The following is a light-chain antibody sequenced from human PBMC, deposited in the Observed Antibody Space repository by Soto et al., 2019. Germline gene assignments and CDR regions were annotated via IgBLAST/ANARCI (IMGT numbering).Light chain of an antibody. CDR2: EVS. J-gene: IGLJ3*02. CDR1: SRDVRNYKY. V-gene: IGLV2-14*01. Sequence: QSALTPPDSVSGFPVQSITISCTGTSRDVRNYKYVSWYQQHPGKAPKLMIYEVSNRPSGVSNRLSGSKSGNTASLPITGLQAEDAADYYCQSYDSSLSRSWVFGGGTKITVL. CDR3: QSYDSSLSRSWV.